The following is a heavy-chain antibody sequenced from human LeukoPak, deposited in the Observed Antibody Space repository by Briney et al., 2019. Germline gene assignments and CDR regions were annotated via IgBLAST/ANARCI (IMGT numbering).Heavy chain of an antibody. V-gene: IGHV3-30-3*01. Sequence: GGSLRLSCAASGFTFSNYAMHWVRQAPGKGLEWMAIISYDGSNKYYADSVKGRFTISRDNSKNTLYLQMNSLRAEDAAVYYCARSLSSGWFHLDYWGQGTLITVSS. CDR3: ARSLSSGWFHLDY. CDR1: GFTFSNYA. CDR2: ISYDGSNK. J-gene: IGHJ4*02. D-gene: IGHD6-19*01.